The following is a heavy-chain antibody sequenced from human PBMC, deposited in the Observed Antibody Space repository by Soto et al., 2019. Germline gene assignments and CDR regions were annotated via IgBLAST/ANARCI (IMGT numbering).Heavy chain of an antibody. J-gene: IGHJ4*02. Sequence: PGGSLRLSCAASGFIFSTYTMNWVRQAPGKGLEWVSYIAGSGTTIYYADSVKGRFTISRDNAKNSLYLQMNSLRDEDTAVYYCAREVTGWYAFDYRGQGTLVTVSS. CDR2: IAGSGTTI. V-gene: IGHV3-48*02. CDR3: AREVTGWYAFDY. CDR1: GFIFSTYT. D-gene: IGHD6-19*01.